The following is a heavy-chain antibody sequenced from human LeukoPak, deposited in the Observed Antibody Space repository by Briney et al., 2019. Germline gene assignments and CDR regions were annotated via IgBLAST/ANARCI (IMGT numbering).Heavy chain of an antibody. D-gene: IGHD4-11*01. V-gene: IGHV1-2*06. J-gene: IGHJ4*02. CDR2: INPNSGDT. CDR3: ARDKDYSNTERGFHY. Sequence: ASVRVSCKASGYTLTDYYMHWVRQAPGQGLEWMGRINPNSGDTKSAQKFQGRVTMTGDTSIGTVYMELRRVTSDDTAVYYCARDKDYSNTERGFHYWGQGILVTVSS. CDR1: GYTLTDYY.